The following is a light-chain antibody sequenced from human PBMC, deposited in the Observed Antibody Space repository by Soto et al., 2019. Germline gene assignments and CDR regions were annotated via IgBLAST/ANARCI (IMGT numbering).Light chain of an antibody. V-gene: IGLV2-14*01. CDR3: SAFTITSTLYV. J-gene: IGLJ1*01. CDR2: EVS. CDR1: SSDLGGYNY. Sequence: QSALTQPASVSGSPGQSITISCAGTSSDLGGYNYVSWYQQHPGKAPKVMIYEVSNRPAGVSNRFSGSKAGNTASLPISGLQAEDEADYYCSAFTITSTLYVFGSGTKVTVL.